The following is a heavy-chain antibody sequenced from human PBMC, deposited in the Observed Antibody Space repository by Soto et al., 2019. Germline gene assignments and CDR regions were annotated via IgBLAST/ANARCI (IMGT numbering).Heavy chain of an antibody. CDR1: GFSLSKARMG. CDR2: IYWDDDK. J-gene: IGHJ6*02. CDR3: IQSRCGGDCLQSYASYYYYGMDV. D-gene: IGHD2-21*02. V-gene: IGHV2-5*02. Sequence: SGPTLVNPTETLTLTCTVSGFSLSKARMGVGWIRQPPGKALEWLALIYWDDDKRYSPSLRSRLTITKDTSKNQVVLTMTNMDPVDTATYYCIQSRCGGDCLQSYASYYYYGMDVWGQGTTVTVSS.